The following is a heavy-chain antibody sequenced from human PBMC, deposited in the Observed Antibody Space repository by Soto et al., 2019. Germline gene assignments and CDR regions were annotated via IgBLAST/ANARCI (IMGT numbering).Heavy chain of an antibody. CDR3: ARGLAVAYSPALL. CDR2: INPGGGIT. V-gene: IGHV1-46*01. D-gene: IGHD6-19*01. CDR1: GYTFTSYY. J-gene: IGHJ4*02. Sequence: QVQLEQSGAEVKNPGASVKVSCKASGYTFTSYYMHWVRQAPGQGLEWMGVINPGGGITSYAENLHGRVTVTRDTSTSTAYMELSSLRSEDTAIYYCARGLAVAYSPALLWGQGTLLTVYS.